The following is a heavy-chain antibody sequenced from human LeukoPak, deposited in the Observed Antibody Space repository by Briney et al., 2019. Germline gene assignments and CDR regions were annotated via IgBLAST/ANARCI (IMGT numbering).Heavy chain of an antibody. CDR2: IDPSDSYT. D-gene: IGHD2-2*01. CDR1: GYSLTSYW. J-gene: IGHJ5*02. CDR3: ARGCSSTSCWFDP. V-gene: IGHV5-10-1*01. Sequence: ESLKISCKGSGYSLTSYWISRVRQMPGKGLEWMGRIDPSDSYTNYSPSFQGHVTISADKSISTAYLQWSSLKASDTAMYYCARGCSSTSCWFDPCGQGTLVTVSP.